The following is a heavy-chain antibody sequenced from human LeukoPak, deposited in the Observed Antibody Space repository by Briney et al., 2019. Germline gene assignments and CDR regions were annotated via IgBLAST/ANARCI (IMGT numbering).Heavy chain of an antibody. J-gene: IGHJ3*02. V-gene: IGHV4-39*07. Sequence: PSETLSLTCSVSGGSISNITYYWGWIRQPPGKGLEWIGSIYFTGTFYYTPSLKSRVTISVDRSKNQFSLRLSSVTAADTAVYYCARERTMVGGADIWGQGTKVTVSS. CDR1: GGSISNITYY. CDR2: IYFTGTF. D-gene: IGHD2-21*01. CDR3: ARERTMVGGADI.